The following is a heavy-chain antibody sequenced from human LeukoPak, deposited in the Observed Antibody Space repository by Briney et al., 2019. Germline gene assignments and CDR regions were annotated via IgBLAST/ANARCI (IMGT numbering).Heavy chain of an antibody. CDR2: IYPSGGST. CDR1: GYTFTTYY. D-gene: IGHD1-26*01. Sequence: GASVKVSCKASGYTFTTYYVHWVRQAPGQGLEWMGIIYPSGGSTSYAQKFQGRVTMTRDTSTSTVYMDTAAYYCARDISSGSHTWFDPWGQGTLVTVSS. V-gene: IGHV1-46*01. CDR3: HTWFDP. J-gene: IGHJ5*02.